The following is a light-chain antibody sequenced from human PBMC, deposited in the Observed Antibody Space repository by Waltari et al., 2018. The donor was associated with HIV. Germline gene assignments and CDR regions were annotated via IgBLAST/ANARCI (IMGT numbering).Light chain of an antibody. J-gene: IGLJ2*01. Sequence: QSVLTQRPSASGTPGQRVTISCSGSSSNIGSNTVNWYQQTPGTAPQLLIYSNNQLPSGVPDRFSGSKSGTSASLAISGLQSVDDADYYCASWDDCLNGRRVVFGGGTKLTVL. CDR1: SSNIGSNT. CDR2: SNN. CDR3: ASWDDCLNGRRVV. V-gene: IGLV1-44*01.